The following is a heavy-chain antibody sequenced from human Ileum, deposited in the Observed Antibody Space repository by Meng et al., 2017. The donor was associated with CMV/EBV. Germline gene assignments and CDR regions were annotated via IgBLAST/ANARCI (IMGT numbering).Heavy chain of an antibody. V-gene: IGHV3-15*01. D-gene: IGHD2-15*01. Sequence: FSNAFLTWVRQAPGKGLEWVGRIKSTTDGENTDYAAPVKGRFTISRDDSEDTLYLQMNSLKTEDTAVYYCTTDYCSGNSCYYDAFDIWGQGTMVTVSS. CDR3: TTDYCSGNSCYYDAFDI. J-gene: IGHJ3*02. CDR1: FSNAF. CDR2: IKSTTDGENT.